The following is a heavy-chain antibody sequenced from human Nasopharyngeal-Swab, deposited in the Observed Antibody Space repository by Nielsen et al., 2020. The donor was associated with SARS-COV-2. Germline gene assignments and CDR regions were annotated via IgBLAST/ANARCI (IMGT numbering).Heavy chain of an antibody. CDR3: AKGYSGYEPQFDY. CDR1: GFTFSSYA. V-gene: IGHV3-23*01. CDR2: ISGSGGST. D-gene: IGHD5-12*01. Sequence: GESLKLSCAASGFTFSSYAMSWVRQAPGKGLEWVSAISGSGGSTYYADSVKGRFTISRDNSKNTLYLQMNSLRAEDTAVYYCAKGYSGYEPQFDYWGQGTLVTVSS. J-gene: IGHJ4*02.